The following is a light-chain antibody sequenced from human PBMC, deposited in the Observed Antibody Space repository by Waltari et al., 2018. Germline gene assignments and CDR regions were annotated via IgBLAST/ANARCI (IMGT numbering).Light chain of an antibody. V-gene: IGKV1-39*01. CDR3: KQGYRSQWT. Sequence: DIQMTQSPSSLSASVGDRVTITCRASQRISSYLNWYQQKPGKAPKVLIYAASTLQSGVPARFSGSGSGTDFTLTISSLEPEDFATYYCKQGYRSQWTFGQGTKVEIK. CDR1: QRISSY. CDR2: AAS. J-gene: IGKJ1*01.